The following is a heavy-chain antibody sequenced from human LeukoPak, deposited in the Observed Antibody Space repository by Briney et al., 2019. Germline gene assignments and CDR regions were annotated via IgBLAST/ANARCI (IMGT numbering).Heavy chain of an antibody. CDR3: ATTATLNRWGGRAFDI. J-gene: IGHJ3*02. CDR1: GGSFSGYY. CDR2: INHSGST. V-gene: IGHV4-34*01. Sequence: SETLSLTCAVYGGSFSGYYWSWIRQPPGKGLEWIGEINHSGSTNYNPSLKSRVTISVDTSKNQFSLKLSSVTAADTAVYYCATTATLNRWGGRAFDIWGQGTMVTVSS. D-gene: IGHD7-27*01.